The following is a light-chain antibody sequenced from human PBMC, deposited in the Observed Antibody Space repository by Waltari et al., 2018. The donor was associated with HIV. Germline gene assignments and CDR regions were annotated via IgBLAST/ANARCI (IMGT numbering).Light chain of an antibody. CDR3: ASFTADDTMM. J-gene: IGLJ3*02. Sequence: QSALTQPPSVSGSPGQSVTISCTGTSSDVGSYNRFSWYQQPPGTAPKLMIYEVSNRPSGVPDRFSGSKSGNTASLTISGLQAEDEADYYCASFTADDTMMFGGGTLVTVL. V-gene: IGLV2-18*02. CDR1: SSDVGSYNR. CDR2: EVS.